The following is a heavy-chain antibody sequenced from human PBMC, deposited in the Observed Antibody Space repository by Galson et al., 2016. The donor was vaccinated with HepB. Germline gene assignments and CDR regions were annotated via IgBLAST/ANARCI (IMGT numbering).Heavy chain of an antibody. CDR1: GYTFTNYY. J-gene: IGHJ4*02. CDR3: AREDVVHYYDSDGSETTVNHFEN. D-gene: IGHD3-22*01. CDR2: INPSGGST. V-gene: IGHV1-46*01. Sequence: SVKVSCKASGYTFTNYYIHWVRQAPGQGLEWMGMINPSGGSTSYGQKFQDRVTMTRDTSTSTVYMELNSLRSEDTAVYYCAREDVVHYYDSDGSETTVNHFENWGQGTLVTVSS.